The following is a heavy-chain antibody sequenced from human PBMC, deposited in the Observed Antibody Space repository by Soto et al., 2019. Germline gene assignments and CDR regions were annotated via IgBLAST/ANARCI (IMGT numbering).Heavy chain of an antibody. D-gene: IGHD2-15*01. CDR3: ARDARYCSGGSCCCGMDV. CDR2: ISSSSSYI. V-gene: IGHV3-21*01. Sequence: GGSLRLSCAASGFTFSSYSMNWVRQAPGKGLEWVSSISSSSSYIYYADSVKGRFTISRDNAKNSLYLQMNSLRAEDTAVYYCARDARYCSGGSCCCGMDVWRQGTTVTVSS. CDR1: GFTFSSYS. J-gene: IGHJ6*02.